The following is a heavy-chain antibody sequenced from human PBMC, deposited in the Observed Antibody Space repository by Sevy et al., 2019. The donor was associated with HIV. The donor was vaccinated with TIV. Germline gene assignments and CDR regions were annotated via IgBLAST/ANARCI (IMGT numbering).Heavy chain of an antibody. Sequence: ASVKVSCKASGYTFTSYGISWVRQAPGQGLEWMGWISAYNGNTNYAQKLQGRVTMTTDTSTSTAYMELRSLRSDDTAVYYCVRDVAVELELRSPDYWGQGTLVTVSS. CDR3: VRDVAVELELRSPDY. D-gene: IGHD1-7*01. V-gene: IGHV1-18*01. J-gene: IGHJ4*02. CDR1: GYTFTSYG. CDR2: ISAYNGNT.